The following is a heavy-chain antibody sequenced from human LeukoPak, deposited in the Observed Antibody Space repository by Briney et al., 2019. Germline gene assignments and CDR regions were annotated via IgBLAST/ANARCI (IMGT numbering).Heavy chain of an antibody. CDR1: GFTFSSHW. CDR3: ARVKMGFAIFDY. Sequence: GVSLRLSCAASGFTFSSHWMSWVRQAPGKGLEWVANIYQDGSEKYYVDSVKGRFTISRDNAKNSLFLQMNSLRPEDTAVYYCARVKMGFAIFDYWGQGTLVTVSS. V-gene: IGHV3-7*01. D-gene: IGHD2-8*01. J-gene: IGHJ4*02. CDR2: IYQDGSEK.